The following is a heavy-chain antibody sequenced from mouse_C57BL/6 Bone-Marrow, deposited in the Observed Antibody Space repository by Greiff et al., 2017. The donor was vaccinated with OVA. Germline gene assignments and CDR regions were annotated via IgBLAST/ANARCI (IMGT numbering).Heavy chain of an antibody. D-gene: IGHD2-12*01. V-gene: IGHV1-26*01. CDR3: AKEGYSGYWYFDV. Sequence: VQLQQSGPELVKPGASVKISCKASGYTFTDYYMNWVKQSHGKSLEWIGDINPNNGGTSYNQKFKGNATLTVDKSSSTAYMELRSLTSEDSAVYYCAKEGYSGYWYFDVWGTGTTVTVSS. CDR2: INPNNGGT. CDR1: GYTFTDYY. J-gene: IGHJ1*03.